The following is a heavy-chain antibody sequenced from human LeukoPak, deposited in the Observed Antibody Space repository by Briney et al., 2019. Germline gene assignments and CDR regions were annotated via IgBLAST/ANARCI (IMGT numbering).Heavy chain of an antibody. J-gene: IGHJ4*02. V-gene: IGHV3-30*18. Sequence: GGSLRLSCAASGFTFSSYGLHWVRQAPGKGLEWVALISSDGSNKYFADSVKGRFTISRDNSKNTLYLQMKTEDTAVYYCAKDLGGSSSLAYWGQGTLVTVSS. CDR2: ISSDGSNK. CDR3: AKDLGGSSSLAY. CDR1: GFTFSSYG. D-gene: IGHD6-6*01.